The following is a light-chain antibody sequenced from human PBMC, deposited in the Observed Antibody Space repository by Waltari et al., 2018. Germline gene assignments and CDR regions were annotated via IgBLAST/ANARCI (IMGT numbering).Light chain of an antibody. Sequence: DIQMTQSPSSLSASVGERVTITCRASQDIGSHLAWFQQKPGKAPKSLIYAASALYSGVPSKFGGSGSGTHFTLTISSLQPDDFATYYCLQYHNYPQTFGLGTRV. CDR2: AAS. J-gene: IGKJ1*01. V-gene: IGKV1-16*02. CDR1: QDIGSH. CDR3: LQYHNYPQT.